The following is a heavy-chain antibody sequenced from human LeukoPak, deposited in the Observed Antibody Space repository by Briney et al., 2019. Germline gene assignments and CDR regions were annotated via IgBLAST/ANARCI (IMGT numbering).Heavy chain of an antibody. J-gene: IGHJ4*02. Sequence: PSETLSLTCTVSGGSISTSNYYWGWIRQPPGKGLEWIGSIYYGGSTYYNPSLKSRVTIPVDTSKNHFSLKLSSVTAADTAVYYCASFVPWRAAAGTRSPVTGSYWGQGTLVTVSS. V-gene: IGHV4-39*07. CDR1: GGSISTSNYY. CDR3: ASFVPWRAAAGTRSPVTGSY. CDR2: IYYGGST. D-gene: IGHD6-13*01.